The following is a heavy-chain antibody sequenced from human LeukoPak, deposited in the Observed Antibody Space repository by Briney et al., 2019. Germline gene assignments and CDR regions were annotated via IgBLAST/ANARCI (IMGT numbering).Heavy chain of an antibody. V-gene: IGHV3-30*04. CDR2: ISYDGSNK. CDR3: ARGGETYYDILTGYQTSHDALDI. Sequence: PGGSLRLSCAASGFTFSSYAMHWVRQAPGKGLEWVAVISYDGSNKYYADSVKGRFTISRDNSKNTLYLQMNSLRAEDTAVYYCARGGETYYDILTGYQTSHDALDIWGQGTMVTVSS. D-gene: IGHD3-9*01. J-gene: IGHJ3*02. CDR1: GFTFSSYA.